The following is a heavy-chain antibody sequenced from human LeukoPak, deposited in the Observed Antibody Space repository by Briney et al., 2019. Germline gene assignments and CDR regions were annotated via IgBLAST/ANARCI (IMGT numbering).Heavy chain of an antibody. CDR2: ISASGGST. V-gene: IGHV3-23*01. CDR1: GFTFSNPA. D-gene: IGHD3-16*02. CDR3: AKDLYLYDYVWGSYQDY. Sequence: PGGSLRLSCAASGFTFSNPAMTWVRQAPGKGLEWVSVISASGGSTFYADSVRGRFTISRDNSKNTLYLQMNSLRAEDTAVYYCAKDLYLYDYVWGSYQDYWGQGTLVTVSS. J-gene: IGHJ4*02.